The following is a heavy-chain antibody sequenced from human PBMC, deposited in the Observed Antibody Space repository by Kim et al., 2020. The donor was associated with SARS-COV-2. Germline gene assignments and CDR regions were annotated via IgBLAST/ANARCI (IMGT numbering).Heavy chain of an antibody. CDR3: ARAPIVVVITHFDY. CDR2: TYYSGST. J-gene: IGHJ4*02. D-gene: IGHD3-22*01. V-gene: IGHV4-31*03. Sequence: SETLSLTCTVSGGSISSGGYYWSWIRQHPGKGLEWIGYTYYSGSTYYNPSLKSRVTISVDTSKNQISLKLSSVTAADTAVYYCARAPIVVVITHFDYWGQGTLVTVSA. CDR1: GGSISSGGYY.